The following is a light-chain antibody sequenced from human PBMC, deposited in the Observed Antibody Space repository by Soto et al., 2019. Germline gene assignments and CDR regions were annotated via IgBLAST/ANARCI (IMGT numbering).Light chain of an antibody. V-gene: IGLV2-8*01. CDR3: SSYAGSSNV. CDR1: SSDVGLYDY. CDR2: EVT. Sequence: QSALTQPPSASGSPGQSVTISCTGTSSDVGLYDYVSWYQQHPGKVPKLLIYEVTQRPSGVPDRFSGSKSGNTASLAVSGLKAEDEADYYCSSYAGSSNVFGTGTKVTV. J-gene: IGLJ1*01.